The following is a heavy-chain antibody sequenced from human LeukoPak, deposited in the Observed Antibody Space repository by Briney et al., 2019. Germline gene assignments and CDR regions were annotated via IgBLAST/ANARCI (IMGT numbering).Heavy chain of an antibody. CDR3: ARSGSYYSPFDY. CDR2: ISGSGGST. Sequence: GGSLRLSCAASGFTFSSYAMSWVRQAPGKGLEWVSAISGSGGSTYYADSVKGRFTISRDNSKITLYLQMNSLRAEDTAVYYCARSGSYYSPFDYWGQGTLVTVS. J-gene: IGHJ4*02. V-gene: IGHV3-23*01. D-gene: IGHD3-10*01. CDR1: GFTFSSYA.